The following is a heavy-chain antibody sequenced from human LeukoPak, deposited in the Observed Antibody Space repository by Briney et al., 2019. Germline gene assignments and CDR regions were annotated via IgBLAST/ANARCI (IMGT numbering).Heavy chain of an antibody. Sequence: GGSLRLSCAASGFTFSNYAMNWVRQAPEKGLEWVSAISGSGGRTYYADSVKGRFTISRDNSKNTLYLQMNSLRAEDTAVYYCAKGEQYYDFWSGYSLRDAFDIWGQGTMVTVSS. CDR2: ISGSGGRT. V-gene: IGHV3-23*01. D-gene: IGHD3-3*01. CDR3: AKGEQYYDFWSGYSLRDAFDI. J-gene: IGHJ3*02. CDR1: GFTFSNYA.